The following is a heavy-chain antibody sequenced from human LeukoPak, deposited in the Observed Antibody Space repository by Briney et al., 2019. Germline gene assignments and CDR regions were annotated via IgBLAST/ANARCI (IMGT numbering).Heavy chain of an antibody. CDR2: IYYSGST. CDR3: GGGWYDPFDI. D-gene: IGHD6-19*01. CDR1: GGSISSYY. J-gene: IGHJ3*02. V-gene: IGHV4-59*01. Sequence: SETLSLTCTVSGGSISSYYWSWIRQPPGKGLEWIGYIYYSGSTNYNPSLKSRVTISVDTSKNQFSLKLSSVTAADTAVYYCGGGWYDPFDIWGQGTMVTVSS.